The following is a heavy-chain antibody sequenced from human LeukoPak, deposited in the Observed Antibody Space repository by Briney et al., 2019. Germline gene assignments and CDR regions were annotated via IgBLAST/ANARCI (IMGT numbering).Heavy chain of an antibody. Sequence: ASVKVSCKASGYTFTGYYMHWVRQAPGQGLEWMGWINPNSGGTNYAQKFQGRVTMTRDTSISTAYMKLSRLRSDDTAVYYCARARRIAVAGTSLPGGRFDVWGQGTTVTVSS. CDR1: GYTFTGYY. J-gene: IGHJ6*02. CDR2: INPNSGGT. D-gene: IGHD6-19*01. CDR3: ARARRIAVAGTSLPGGRFDV. V-gene: IGHV1-2*02.